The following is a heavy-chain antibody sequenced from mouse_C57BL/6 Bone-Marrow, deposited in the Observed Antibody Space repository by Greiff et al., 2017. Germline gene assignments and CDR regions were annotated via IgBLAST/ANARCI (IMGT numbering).Heavy chain of an antibody. Sequence: VQLQQPGAELVKPGASVKMSCKASGYTFTSYWITWVKQRPGQGLEWIGDIYPGSGSTNYNEKFKSKATLTVDTSSSTAYMQLSSLTSEDSAVYYCARRGGRYYYAMDYWGQGTSVTVSS. CDR2: IYPGSGST. V-gene: IGHV1-55*01. D-gene: IGHD1-1*01. CDR1: GYTFTSYW. J-gene: IGHJ4*01. CDR3: ARRGGRYYYAMDY.